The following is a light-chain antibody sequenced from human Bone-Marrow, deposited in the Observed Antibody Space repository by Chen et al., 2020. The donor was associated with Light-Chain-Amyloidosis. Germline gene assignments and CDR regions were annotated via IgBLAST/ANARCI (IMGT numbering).Light chain of an antibody. CDR2: GAS. J-gene: IGKJ4*01. Sequence: EIVLTQSPGTLSLSPGERATLSCRASQSVSSSYLAWYQQKPGQAPRLLIYGASSRATGIPDRFSVSRSGKDFTLSIRILETEDFAVYDCQQYGSSPPRLTFGGGTKVEIK. CDR1: QSVSSSY. CDR3: QQYGSSPPRLT. V-gene: IGKV3-20*01.